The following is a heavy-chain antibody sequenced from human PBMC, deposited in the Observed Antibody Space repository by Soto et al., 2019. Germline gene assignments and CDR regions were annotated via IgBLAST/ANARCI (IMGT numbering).Heavy chain of an antibody. J-gene: IGHJ4*02. V-gene: IGHV1-69*04. CDR3: ARDGDGYNGRGFDY. CDR2: IIPILGIA. D-gene: IGHD5-12*01. CDR1: GGTFSSYT. Sequence: GASVKVSCKASGGTFSSYTISWVRQAPGQGLEWMGRIIPILGIANYAQKFQGRVTITADKSTSTAYMELSSLRSEDTAVYYCARDGDGYNGRGFDYWGQGTLVTVS.